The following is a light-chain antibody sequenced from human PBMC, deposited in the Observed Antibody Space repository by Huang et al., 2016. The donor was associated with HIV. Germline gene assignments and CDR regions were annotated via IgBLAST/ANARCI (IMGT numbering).Light chain of an antibody. CDR3: QRYDIAPRA. CDR2: GAS. CDR1: QDIGNF. Sequence: DIQMTQSPASLSASTGVRVTLTCRASQDIGNFVAWFQQKPGKVPRLLVYGASVLHSGVPSRFTGRGSGTDFTLTITNFQPEDIATYYCQRYDIAPRAFGQGTKV. J-gene: IGKJ1*01. V-gene: IGKV1-27*01.